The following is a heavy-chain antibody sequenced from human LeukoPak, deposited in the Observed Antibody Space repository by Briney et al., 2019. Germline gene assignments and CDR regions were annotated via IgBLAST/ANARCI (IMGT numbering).Heavy chain of an antibody. CDR1: GFTFSSYD. Sequence: GGSLRLSCAGSGFTFSSYDMNWVRQAPGKGLEWVSFVSSSGSTINYADSVKGRFTISRDNAKNSLYLQMNSLRAEDTAVYYCAGWCTGGACGDTYWGQGTLVTVST. J-gene: IGHJ4*02. V-gene: IGHV3-48*03. CDR2: VSSSGSTI. CDR3: AGWCTGGACGDTY. D-gene: IGHD2-8*02.